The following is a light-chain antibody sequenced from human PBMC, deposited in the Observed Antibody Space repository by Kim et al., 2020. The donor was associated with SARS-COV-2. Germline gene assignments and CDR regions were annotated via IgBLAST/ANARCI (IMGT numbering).Light chain of an antibody. CDR2: GAS. CDR1: QSISNS. CDR3: QQYNNWPLT. J-gene: IGKJ4*01. V-gene: IGKV3-15*01. Sequence: VSPGERATLACRASQSISNSLAWYQQKPGQAPRRLIYGASTRATGIPARFSGSGSGTEFTLTISSLQSEDFAVYSCQQYNNWPLTFGGGTKVDIK.